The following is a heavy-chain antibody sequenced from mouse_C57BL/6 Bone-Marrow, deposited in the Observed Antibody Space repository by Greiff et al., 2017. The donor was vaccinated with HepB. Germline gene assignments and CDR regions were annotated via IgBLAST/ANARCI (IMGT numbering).Heavy chain of an antibody. D-gene: IGHD1-1*01. CDR3: AIDYGSSPYFDY. V-gene: IGHV1-74*01. CDR2: IHPSDSDT. Sequence: QVQLKQPGAELVKPGASVKVSCKASGYTFTSYWMHWVKQRPGQGLEWIGRIHPSDSDTNYNQKFKGKATLTVDKSSSTAYMQLSSLTSEDSAVYYCAIDYGSSPYFDYWGQGTTLTVSS. J-gene: IGHJ2*01. CDR1: GYTFTSYW.